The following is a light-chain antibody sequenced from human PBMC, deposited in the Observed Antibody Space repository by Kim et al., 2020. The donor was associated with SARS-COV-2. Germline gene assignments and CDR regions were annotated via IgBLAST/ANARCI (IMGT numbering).Light chain of an antibody. J-gene: IGLJ2*01. CDR1: RRAVTSTHY. Sequence: PGGKVTLTCGSTRRAVTSTHYTYCFKQKPDQLPRTLFYDTNKGYSSTPPRFAGSRLGDNAALTLSGAQPDEEADYYCFLYYGGPRVFGGGTKLTVL. V-gene: IGLV7-46*01. CDR3: FLYYGGPRV. CDR2: DTN.